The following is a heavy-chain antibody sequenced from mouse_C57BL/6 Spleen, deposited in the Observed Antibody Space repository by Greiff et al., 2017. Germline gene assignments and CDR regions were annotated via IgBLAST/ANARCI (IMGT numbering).Heavy chain of an antibody. D-gene: IGHD3-1*01. CDR1: GYTFTSYW. CDR3: ARGGYTDAMDY. CDR2: IYPGSGST. Sequence: QVQLKQPGAELVKPGASVKMSCKASGYTFTSYWITWVKQRPGQGLEWIGDIYPGSGSTNYNEKFKSKATLTVDTSSSTAYMQLSSLTSEDSAVYYCARGGYTDAMDYWGQGTSVTVSS. J-gene: IGHJ4*01. V-gene: IGHV1-55*01.